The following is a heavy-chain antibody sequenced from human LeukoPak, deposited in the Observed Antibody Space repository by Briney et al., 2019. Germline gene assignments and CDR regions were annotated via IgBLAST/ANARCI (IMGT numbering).Heavy chain of an antibody. J-gene: IGHJ6*02. CDR1: GFTFSSYA. CDR3: AKGPMKAAAGNDYYYYGMDV. D-gene: IGHD6-13*01. CDR2: ISGSGGST. V-gene: IGHV3-23*01. Sequence: PGGSLRLSCAASGFTFSSYAMSWVRQAPGKGLEWVSAISGSGGSTYYADSVKGRFTISRDNSKNTLYLQMNSLRAEDTAVYYCAKGPMKAAAGNDYYYYGMDVWGQGTTVTVSS.